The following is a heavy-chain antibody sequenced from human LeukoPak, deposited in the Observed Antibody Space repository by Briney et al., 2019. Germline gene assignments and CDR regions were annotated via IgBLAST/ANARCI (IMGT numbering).Heavy chain of an antibody. CDR2: INPSSGST. V-gene: IGHV1-46*01. J-gene: IGHJ4*02. CDR3: ARGTYDFWSGYPRDYFDY. D-gene: IGHD3-3*01. CDR1: GYTFSSYY. Sequence: ASVKVSCKASGYTFSSYYMHWVRHGPRQGLEWMGIINPSSGSTTYAQKFQGRVTMTRDTSTSTVYMDLSSLRSEDTAVYYCARGTYDFWSGYPRDYFDYWGQGTLVTVSS.